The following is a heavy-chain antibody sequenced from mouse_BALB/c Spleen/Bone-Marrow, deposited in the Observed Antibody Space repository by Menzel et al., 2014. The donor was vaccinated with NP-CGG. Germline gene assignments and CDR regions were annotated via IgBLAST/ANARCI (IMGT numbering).Heavy chain of an antibody. Sequence: EVKLQESGAELVKPGASVKLSCTASGFNIKDTYMHWVKQRPEQGLEWIGRIDPANGNTKYDPKFQGKATITADTSSNTAYVQLSSLTSEDTAVYYCARWEYYAMDYWGQGTSVTVSS. J-gene: IGHJ4*01. D-gene: IGHD4-1*01. V-gene: IGHV14-3*02. CDR1: GFNIKDTY. CDR3: ARWEYYAMDY. CDR2: IDPANGNT.